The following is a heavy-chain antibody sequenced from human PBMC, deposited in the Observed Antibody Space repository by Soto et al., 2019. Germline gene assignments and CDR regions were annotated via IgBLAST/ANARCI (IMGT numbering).Heavy chain of an antibody. CDR2: ISGSGGST. CDR3: AKVIGGVVLYRGDYYYYGMDV. V-gene: IGHV3-23*01. J-gene: IGHJ6*02. CDR1: GFTXSSYV. D-gene: IGHD3-3*01. Sequence: PGGSLRLSCAASGFTXSSYVMSWVCQAPGKGLEWVSAISGSGGSTYYADSVKGRFTISRDNSKNTLYLQMNSLRAEDTAVYYCAKVIGGVVLYRGDYYYYGMDVWGQGTTVTVSS.